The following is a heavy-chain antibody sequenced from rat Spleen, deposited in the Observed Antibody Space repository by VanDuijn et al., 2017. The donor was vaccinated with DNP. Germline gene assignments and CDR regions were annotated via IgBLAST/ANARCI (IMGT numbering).Heavy chain of an antibody. V-gene: IGHV5S10*01. CDR2: IIYDGCRT. D-gene: IGHD1-10*01. CDR3: TTHYNYYVVGALDA. J-gene: IGHJ4*01. CDR1: GFTFSDYN. Sequence: EVQLVESGGGLVQPGRSLKLSCAASGFTFSDYNMAWVRQAPKKGLEWVATIIYDGCRTYYRDAGKGRFTISRDNAKSTLYLQMDSLRSEDTATYYCTTHYNYYVVGALDAWGQGTSVTVSS.